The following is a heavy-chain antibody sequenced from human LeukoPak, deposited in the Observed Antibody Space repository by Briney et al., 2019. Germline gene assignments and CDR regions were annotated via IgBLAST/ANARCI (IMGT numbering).Heavy chain of an antibody. J-gene: IGHJ4*02. V-gene: IGHV3-74*01. Sequence: GGSLRLSCAASGFTLGSYWIHWVRQAPGEGLVWVSRINPDGSRTDYADSVKGRFTISRDNTKNTVDLQMNSLRDEDTAVYYCARDFEAPSNCWGQGTLVTVSS. CDR2: INPDGSRT. CDR1: GFTLGSYW. D-gene: IGHD3-9*01. CDR3: ARDFEAPSNC.